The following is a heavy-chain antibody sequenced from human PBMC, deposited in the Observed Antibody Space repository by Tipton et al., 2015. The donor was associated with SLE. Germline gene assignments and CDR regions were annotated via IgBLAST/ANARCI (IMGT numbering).Heavy chain of an antibody. D-gene: IGHD5-12*01. V-gene: IGHV3-23*03. Sequence: ALRLSCAASGFTFATYSMSWVRQAPGKGLEWVSIIHSDGSSPFYADSVKGRFSISRDDSKSTVYLEMYSLRGEDTAVYYCSTEWQYFPHWGQGTLVTVSS. J-gene: IGHJ1*01. CDR3: STEWQYFPH. CDR2: IHSDGSSP. CDR1: GFTFATYS.